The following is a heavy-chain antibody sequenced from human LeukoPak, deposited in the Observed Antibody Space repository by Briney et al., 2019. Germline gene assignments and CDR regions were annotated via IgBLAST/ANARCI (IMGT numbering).Heavy chain of an antibody. CDR3: AKELPGIGAAGT. J-gene: IGHJ4*02. CDR1: GFTFSSYA. Sequence: PGGSLRLSCAASGFTFSSYAMSWVRQAPGKGLEWASAISGSGGSTYYADSVKGRFTISRDNSKNTLFLQMKSLRAEDTAVYYCAKELPGIGAAGTWGQGTLVTVSS. CDR2: ISGSGGST. D-gene: IGHD6-13*01. V-gene: IGHV3-23*01.